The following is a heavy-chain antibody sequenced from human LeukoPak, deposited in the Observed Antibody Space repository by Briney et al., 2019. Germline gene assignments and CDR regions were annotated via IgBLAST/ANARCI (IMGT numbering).Heavy chain of an antibody. Sequence: SVKVSCKASGGTFSSYAISWVRQAPGQGLEWMGGIIPIFGTANYAQKFQGRVTITADESTSTAYMELSSLRSEDTAVYYCARQTAVAGTPLDFWGQGTLVTVSS. CDR2: IIPIFGTA. CDR1: GGTFSSYA. V-gene: IGHV1-69*13. D-gene: IGHD6-19*01. CDR3: ARQTAVAGTPLDF. J-gene: IGHJ4*02.